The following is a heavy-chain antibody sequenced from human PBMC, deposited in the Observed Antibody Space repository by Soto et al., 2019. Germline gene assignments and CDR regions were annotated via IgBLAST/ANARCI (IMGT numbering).Heavy chain of an antibody. CDR2: ISGSGGST. CDR1: GFTFSSYA. Sequence: EVQLLESGGGLVQPGGSLRLSCAASGFTFSSYAMSWVRQAPGKGLEWVSAISGSGGSTYYADSVKGRFTISRDNSKNTLYLQRNSLRAEDTAVYYWAKDWTSWGPVFDYWGQGTLVTVSS. J-gene: IGHJ4*02. CDR3: AKDWTSWGPVFDY. D-gene: IGHD3-16*01. V-gene: IGHV3-23*01.